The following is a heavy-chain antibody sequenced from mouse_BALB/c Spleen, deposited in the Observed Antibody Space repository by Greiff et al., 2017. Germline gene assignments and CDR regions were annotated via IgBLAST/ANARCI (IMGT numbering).Heavy chain of an antibody. CDR2: IDPSNSET. CDR1: GYTFTSYW. Sequence: VHLVESGPELVRPGASVKMSCKASGYTFTSYWMHWVKQRPGQGLEWIGMIDPSNSETRLNQKFKDKATLNVDKSSNTAYMQLSSLTSEDSAVYYCARELTGTLYYFDYWGQGTTLTVSS. CDR3: ARELTGTLYYFDY. V-gene: IGHV1S127*01. D-gene: IGHD4-1*01. J-gene: IGHJ2*01.